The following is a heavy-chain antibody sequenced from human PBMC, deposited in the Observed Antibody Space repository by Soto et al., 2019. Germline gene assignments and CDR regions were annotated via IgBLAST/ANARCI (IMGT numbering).Heavy chain of an antibody. CDR3: AKWALLWFGELPPPPWFDP. CDR2: ISGSGGST. Sequence: EVQLLESGGGLVQPGGSLRLSCAASGFTFSSYAMSWVRQAPGKGLEWVSAISGSGGSTYYADSVKGRFTISRDNSKKTLYLQMNSLRAEDTAVDYCAKWALLWFGELPPPPWFDPWGQGTLVTVSS. J-gene: IGHJ5*02. V-gene: IGHV3-23*01. D-gene: IGHD3-10*01. CDR1: GFTFSSYA.